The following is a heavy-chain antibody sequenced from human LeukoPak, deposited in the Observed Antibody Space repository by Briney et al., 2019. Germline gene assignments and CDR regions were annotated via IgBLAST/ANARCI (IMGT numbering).Heavy chain of an antibody. J-gene: IGHJ6*02. CDR3: ARDAVDTANAV. Sequence: GGSLRLSCAASGFTFTTYWMHWVRQAPGKGLVWVSHINSDGSITSYANSVKGRFTISRDNAKNTLYLQMNSLRAEDTAVYYCARDAVDTANAVWGQGTTVTVSS. CDR1: GFTFTTYW. D-gene: IGHD5-18*01. V-gene: IGHV3-74*01. CDR2: INSDGSIT.